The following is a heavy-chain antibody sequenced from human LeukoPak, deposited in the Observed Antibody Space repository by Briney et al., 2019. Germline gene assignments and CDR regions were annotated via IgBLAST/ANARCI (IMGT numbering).Heavy chain of an antibody. CDR1: GFTFSDYW. V-gene: IGHV3-74*01. CDR2: INCDGSST. D-gene: IGHD5-18*01. Sequence: GGSLRLSCAASGFTFSDYWMHWVRQAPGKGLLWVSRINCDGSSTSYADSVKGRFTISRDNAKNTLYLQMNSLRAEDTAVYYCARQVETAHVCDYWGQGTLVTVSS. CDR3: ARQVETAHVCDY. J-gene: IGHJ4*02.